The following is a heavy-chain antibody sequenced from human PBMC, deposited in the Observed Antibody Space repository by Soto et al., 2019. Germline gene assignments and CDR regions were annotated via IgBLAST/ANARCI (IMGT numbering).Heavy chain of an antibody. CDR2: INAGNGNT. D-gene: IGHD2-21*02. Sequence: QVQLVQSGAEEKKPGASVKVSCKASGYTCTSYAMHWVRQAPGQRLERMGWINAGNGNTKYSQKFQGRVTITRDTSASTAYMELSSLRSEDTAVYYSARSIVVVTALDYWGKGTLVTVSS. CDR3: ARSIVVVTALDY. CDR1: GYTCTSYA. J-gene: IGHJ4*02. V-gene: IGHV1-3*05.